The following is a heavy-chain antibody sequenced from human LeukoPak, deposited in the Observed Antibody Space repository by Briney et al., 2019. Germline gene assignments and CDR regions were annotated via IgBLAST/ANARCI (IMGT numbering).Heavy chain of an antibody. CDR2: LSGSGTIM. CDR1: GLTFGNYA. CDR3: AKEATALYRISAFDV. D-gene: IGHD1-14*01. J-gene: IGHJ3*01. Sequence: GGSLRLSCVGSGLTFGNYAMSWVRQGPGKGLEWVSSLSGSGTIMNYAASVKGRFTISRDNSKSTLYLQLNNLVAEDTALYYCAKEATALYRISAFDVWGHGTMVIVSS. V-gene: IGHV3-23*01.